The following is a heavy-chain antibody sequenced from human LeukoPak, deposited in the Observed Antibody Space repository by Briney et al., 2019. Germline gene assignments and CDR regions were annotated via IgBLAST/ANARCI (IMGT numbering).Heavy chain of an antibody. D-gene: IGHD3-10*01. J-gene: IGHJ6*03. V-gene: IGHV7-4-1*02. CDR2: IDTNTGNP. CDR1: GYTFSTEA. CDR3: ARRSMVQHMDV. Sequence: ASVKVSCKASGYTFSTEAMNWVRQAHGQGLEYIGWIDTNTGNPTYAQGFTGRFVFSLDTSVNTAYLQISSLKTEDTGVYYCARRSMVQHMDVWGKGTTVTVSS.